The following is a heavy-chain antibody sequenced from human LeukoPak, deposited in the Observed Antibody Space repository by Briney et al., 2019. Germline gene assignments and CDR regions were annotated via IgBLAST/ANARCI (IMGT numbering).Heavy chain of an antibody. D-gene: IGHD3-22*01. J-gene: IGHJ4*02. CDR3: ASEGHTSGRAGCFEY. Sequence: GRSLRLSCAASGITLSNSVIHWVRQAPDKGLEWGALISTDGNNTPYADSVKGRFTISKDNSKNTVYLQMNSLHTEDTAIYYSASEGHTSGRAGCFEYWGQGTLVTVSS. V-gene: IGHV3-30*04. CDR1: GITLSNSV. CDR2: ISTDGNNT.